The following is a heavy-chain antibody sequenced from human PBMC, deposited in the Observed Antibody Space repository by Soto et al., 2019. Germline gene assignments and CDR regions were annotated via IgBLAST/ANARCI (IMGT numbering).Heavy chain of an antibody. D-gene: IGHD6-13*01. CDR3: ARAPLGSSWYEAGWNDAFDI. V-gene: IGHV4-59*01. J-gene: IGHJ3*02. Sequence: SETLSLTCTVSGGSISSYYWSWIRQPPGKGLEWIGYIYYSGSTNYNPSLKSRVTISVDTSKNQFSLKLSSVTAADTAVYYCARAPLGSSWYEAGWNDAFDIWGQGTMVTVSS. CDR2: IYYSGST. CDR1: GGSISSYY.